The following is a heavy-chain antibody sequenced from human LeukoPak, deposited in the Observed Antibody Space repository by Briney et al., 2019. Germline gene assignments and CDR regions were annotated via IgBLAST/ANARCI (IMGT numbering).Heavy chain of an antibody. D-gene: IGHD6-19*01. CDR3: AKGWEYSSGFDY. J-gene: IGHJ4*02. CDR1: GFTFSTYA. CDR2: LSGSGVYT. Sequence: PGGSLRLSCAASGFTFSTYAMSWVRQAPGKGLEWVSALSGSGVYTHYADSVKGRFTISRDNSKNTLYLQMSSLRAEDTAVYYCAKGWEYSSGFDYWGQGTLVTVSS. V-gene: IGHV3-23*01.